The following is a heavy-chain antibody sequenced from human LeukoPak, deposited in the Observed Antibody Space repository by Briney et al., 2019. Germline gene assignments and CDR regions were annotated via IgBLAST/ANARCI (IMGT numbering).Heavy chain of an antibody. CDR1: GFTFSSYA. CDR3: AKDPVKEQWLVPYYYYYGMGV. D-gene: IGHD6-19*01. V-gene: IGHV3-23*01. J-gene: IGHJ6*02. CDR2: ISGSGGST. Sequence: GGSLRLSCAASGFTFSSYAMSWVRQAPGKGLEWVSAISGSGGSTYYADSVKGRFTISRDNSKNTLYLQMNSLRAEDTAVYYCAKDPVKEQWLVPYYYYYGMGVWGQGTTVTVSS.